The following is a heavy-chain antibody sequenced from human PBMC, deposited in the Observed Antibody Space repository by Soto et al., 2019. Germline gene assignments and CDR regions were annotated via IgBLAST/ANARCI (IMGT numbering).Heavy chain of an antibody. CDR1: GGSVTRGVYY. D-gene: IGHD2-21*02. CDR2: VYSTGST. J-gene: IGHJ5*02. CDR3: SIGRSWAYCGADCYPHNWFDP. V-gene: IGHV4-61*08. Sequence: PSETLSLTCRVSGGSVTRGVYYWSWIRQPPGKELEWIGFVYSTGSTNSNPSLKSRVTISSDASKNQFSLKLISVTAADTAVYYCSIGRSWAYCGADCYPHNWFDPWGQGTLVTVSS.